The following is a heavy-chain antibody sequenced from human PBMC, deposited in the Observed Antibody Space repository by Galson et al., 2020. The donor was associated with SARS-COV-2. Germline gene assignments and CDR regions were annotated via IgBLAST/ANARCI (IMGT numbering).Heavy chain of an antibody. J-gene: IGHJ3*02. CDR1: EFTFSGYD. V-gene: IGHV3-30*18. CDR3: SNLNAFEI. CDR2: ISNDGTDK. Sequence: GGSLRLSCEASEFTFSGYDMHWVRQAPGKGLEWVAVISNDGTDKNYADSVKGRFTISRDNSKNTLYLQMNSLRPEDTAVYYCSNLNAFEIWGRGTKVTVSS.